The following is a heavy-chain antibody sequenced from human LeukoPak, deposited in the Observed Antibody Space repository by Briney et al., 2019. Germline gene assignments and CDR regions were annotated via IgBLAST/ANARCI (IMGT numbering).Heavy chain of an antibody. V-gene: IGHV3-23*01. Sequence: GGSLRLSCAASGFTFSSYAMSWVRQAPGKGLEWVSAISGSGGSTYYADSVKGRFTISRDNSKNTLYLQMNSLRAEDTAVHYCAKVRYSSGWWDVWFDPWGQGTV. CDR3: AKVRYSSGWWDVWFDP. J-gene: IGHJ5*02. CDR2: ISGSGGST. D-gene: IGHD6-19*01. CDR1: GFTFSSYA.